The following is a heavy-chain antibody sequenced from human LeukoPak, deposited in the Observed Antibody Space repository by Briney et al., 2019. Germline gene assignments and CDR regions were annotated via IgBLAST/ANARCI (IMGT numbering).Heavy chain of an antibody. Sequence: KTSETLSLTCTVSGGSISSSSYYWGWIRQPPGKGLEWIGSIYYSGSTYYNPSLKSRVTISGDTSKNQFSLKLSSVTAADTAVYYCARRDGIFYYMDVWGKGTTVTISS. D-gene: IGHD1-1*01. V-gene: IGHV4-39*01. J-gene: IGHJ6*03. CDR3: ARRDGIFYYMDV. CDR1: GGSISSSSYY. CDR2: IYYSGST.